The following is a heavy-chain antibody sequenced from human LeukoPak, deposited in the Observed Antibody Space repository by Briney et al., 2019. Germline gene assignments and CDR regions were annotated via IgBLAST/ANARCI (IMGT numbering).Heavy chain of an antibody. D-gene: IGHD3-22*01. CDR2: ISGSGGST. V-gene: IGHV3-23*01. CDR1: GFTFSSYA. Sequence: PGRSHRPACAASGFTFSSYAMSWVRQAPGKGLEWVSAISGSGGSTYYADSVKGRFTISRDNSKNTLYLQMNGLRAEDTAVYYCAKDYRAYYDSSGYVDYWGQGTLVTVSS. CDR3: AKDYRAYYDSSGYVDY. J-gene: IGHJ4*02.